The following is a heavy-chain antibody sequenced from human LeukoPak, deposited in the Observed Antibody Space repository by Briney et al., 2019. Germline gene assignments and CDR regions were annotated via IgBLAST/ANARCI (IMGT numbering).Heavy chain of an antibody. V-gene: IGHV3-30*18. CDR2: ISYDGSNK. CDR1: GFTFSSYG. Sequence: GGSLRLSCAASGFTFSSYGMHWVRQAPGKGLEWVAVISYDGSNKYYADSVKGRFTISRDNSKNTLYLLMNSLRAEDTAVYYCAKDDWFDPWGQGTLVTVSS. CDR3: AKDDWFDP. J-gene: IGHJ5*02.